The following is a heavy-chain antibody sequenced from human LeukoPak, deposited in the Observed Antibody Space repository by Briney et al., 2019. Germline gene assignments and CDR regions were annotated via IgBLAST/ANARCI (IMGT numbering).Heavy chain of an antibody. D-gene: IGHD3-3*01. CDR2: ISGSGGST. V-gene: IGHV3-23*01. CDR3: AKDQNRAIFGVASQTFDY. Sequence: GGSLRLSCAASGFTFSSYAMSWVRQAPGKGLEWVSAISGSGGSTYYADSVKGRFTISRDNSKNTLYLQMNSLRAGDTAVYYCAKDQNRAIFGVASQTFDYWGQGTLVTVSS. CDR1: GFTFSSYA. J-gene: IGHJ4*02.